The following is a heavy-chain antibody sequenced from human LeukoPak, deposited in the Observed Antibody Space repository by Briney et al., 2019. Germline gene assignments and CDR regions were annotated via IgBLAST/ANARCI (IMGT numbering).Heavy chain of an antibody. CDR1: GYTFTSYG. Sequence: ASVKVSCKASGYTFTSYGISWVRQAPGQGLEWVGWLSPYSGNTNYAQKVQDRVIMTTDTSTSTAYMELRSLRSDDTAMYFCTRVGGYSPSSTGGNAFDIWGQGTMVTVSS. CDR3: TRVGGYSPSSTGGNAFDI. J-gene: IGHJ3*02. D-gene: IGHD6-6*01. V-gene: IGHV1-18*01. CDR2: LSPYSGNT.